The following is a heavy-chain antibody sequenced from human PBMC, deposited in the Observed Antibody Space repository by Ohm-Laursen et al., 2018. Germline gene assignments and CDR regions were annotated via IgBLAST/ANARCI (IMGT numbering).Heavy chain of an antibody. J-gene: IGHJ4*02. D-gene: IGHD3-22*01. CDR3: AHTSAAIYYDSSGTIDY. Sequence: TQTLTLTCTFSGFSLSTSKMCVNWIRQPPGKALEWLALIYWGEDKRYSPSLKSRLTITKDISKNQVVLTMTNMDPVDTATYYCAHTSAAIYYDSSGTIDYWGQGTLVTVSS. CDR1: GFSLSTSKMC. V-gene: IGHV2-5*08. CDR2: IYWGEDK.